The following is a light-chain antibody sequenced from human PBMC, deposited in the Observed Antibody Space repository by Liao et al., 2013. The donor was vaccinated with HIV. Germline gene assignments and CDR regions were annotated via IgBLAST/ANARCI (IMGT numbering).Light chain of an antibody. CDR2: QDN. V-gene: IGLV3-1*01. J-gene: IGLJ2*01. CDR3: QAWDTNTAI. Sequence: YDLTQPPSVSVSPGQTGSITCSGYKLGEKYVSWYQQKPGQSPVLVIYQDNQRPSGIPERFSGSNSGNTATLTISETQAVDEADYYCQAWDTNTAIFGGGTKLTVL. CDR1: KLGEKY.